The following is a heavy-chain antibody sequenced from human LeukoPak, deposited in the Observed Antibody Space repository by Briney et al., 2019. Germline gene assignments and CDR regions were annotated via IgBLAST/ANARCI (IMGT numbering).Heavy chain of an antibody. CDR1: GFTFSSYW. J-gene: IGHJ4*02. CDR2: INSDGRSS. CDR3: ARDASYYDFWSGPGDY. D-gene: IGHD3-3*01. Sequence: GGSLRLSRAASGFTFSSYWMHWVRRAPGKGVAGVSRINSDGRSSSYADSVKGRFTISRDNARNTRYLQMSSLRAEDTAVYYCARDASYYDFWSGPGDYWGQGTLVTVSS. V-gene: IGHV3-74*01.